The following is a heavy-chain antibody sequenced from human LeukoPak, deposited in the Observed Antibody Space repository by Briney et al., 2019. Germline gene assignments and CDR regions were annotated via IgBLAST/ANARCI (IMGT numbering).Heavy chain of an antibody. CDR2: IWYDGSNK. CDR3: ARDLITMVRGVIKKNYFDY. CDR1: GFTFSSYG. V-gene: IGHV3-33*01. J-gene: IGHJ4*02. D-gene: IGHD3-10*01. Sequence: GGSLRLSCAASGFTFSSYGMHWVRQAPGKGLEWVAVIWYDGSNKYYADSVKGRFTISGDNYKNTLYLQMNSLRAEDTAVYYCARDLITMVRGVIKKNYFDYWGQGTLVTVSS.